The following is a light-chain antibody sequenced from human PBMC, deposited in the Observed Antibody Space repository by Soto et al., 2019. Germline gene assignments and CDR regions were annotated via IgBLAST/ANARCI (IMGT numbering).Light chain of an antibody. V-gene: IGKV1-5*03. J-gene: IGKJ1*01. CDR3: HQYHNFPRT. Sequence: IQLTQSPSTLSTSVGDRVPITSRASQSIKGWLAWYQQKPGQAPNLLIYKASTLESGVPSRFSGSGSGTEFTLTVSSLQPDDFATYYCHQYHNFPRTFGQGTKVDIK. CDR1: QSIKGW. CDR2: KAS.